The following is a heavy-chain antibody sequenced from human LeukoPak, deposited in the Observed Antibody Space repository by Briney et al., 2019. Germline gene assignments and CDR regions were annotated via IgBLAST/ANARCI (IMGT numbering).Heavy chain of an antibody. Sequence: SETLSLTCTVSGGSISSYYWSWIRQPAGKGLEWIGRIYTSGSTNYNPSLKSRVTMSVETSKNQFSLKLSSVTAADTAVYYCARDSHYDILTGYFHFDYWGQGTLVTVSS. V-gene: IGHV4-4*07. J-gene: IGHJ4*02. CDR1: GGSISSYY. CDR2: IYTSGST. D-gene: IGHD3-9*01. CDR3: ARDSHYDILTGYFHFDY.